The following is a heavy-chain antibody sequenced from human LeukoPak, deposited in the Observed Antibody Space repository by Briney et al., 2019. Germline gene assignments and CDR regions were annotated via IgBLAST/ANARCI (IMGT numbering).Heavy chain of an antibody. Sequence: GGSLRLSCAAPGFTFSSYGMHWVRQAPGKGLEWVAVISYDGSNKYYADSVKGRFTISRDNSKNTLYLQMNSLRAEDTAVYYCAKGLRLGPTVTTSGYWGQGTLVTVSS. D-gene: IGHD4-17*01. V-gene: IGHV3-30*18. CDR3: AKGLRLGPTVTTSGY. J-gene: IGHJ4*02. CDR2: ISYDGSNK. CDR1: GFTFSSYG.